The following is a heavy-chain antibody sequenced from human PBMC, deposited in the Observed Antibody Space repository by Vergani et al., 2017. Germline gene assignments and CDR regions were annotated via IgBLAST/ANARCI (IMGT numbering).Heavy chain of an antibody. CDR2: VSTGTKSQ. J-gene: IGHJ6*03. CDR1: GFDFSSYI. D-gene: IGHD3-10*01. CDR3: ARDLAGSDYYYMDV. V-gene: IGHV3-48*01. Sequence: QLVESGGGWVQPGGSLRLSCVVSGFDFSSYIMNWIRQAPGKGRGWVSFVSTGTKSQSYAKSVKGRFTISRDSAKNTLYLQMNSLRAEDTAVYYCARDLAGSDYYYMDVWGKGTTVTVSS.